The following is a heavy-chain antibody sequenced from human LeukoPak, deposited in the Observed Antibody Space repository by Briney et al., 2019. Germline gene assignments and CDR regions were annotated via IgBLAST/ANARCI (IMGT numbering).Heavy chain of an antibody. CDR3: ARVPTPRRRGPPDY. CDR1: GYTFTSYG. Sequence: GASVKVSCKASGYTFTSYGISWVRQAPGQGLEWMGWISAYNGNTNYAQKLQGRVTMTTDTSTCTAYMELRSLRSDDTAVYYCARVPTPRRRGPPDYWGQGTLVTVSS. V-gene: IGHV1-18*01. J-gene: IGHJ4*02. D-gene: IGHD3-10*01. CDR2: ISAYNGNT.